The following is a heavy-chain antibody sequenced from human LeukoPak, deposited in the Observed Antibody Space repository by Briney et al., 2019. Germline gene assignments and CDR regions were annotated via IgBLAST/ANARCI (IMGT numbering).Heavy chain of an antibody. CDR3: AREGSELLGSGMDV. J-gene: IGHJ6*02. D-gene: IGHD1-7*01. CDR1: GYTFSSYA. Sequence: ASVKVSCKASGYTFSSYAISWVRQAPGQGLEWMGGIIPIFGTANYAQKFQGRVTITADESTSTAYMELSSLRSEDTAVYYCAREGSELLGSGMDVWGQGTTVTVSS. V-gene: IGHV1-69*13. CDR2: IIPIFGTA.